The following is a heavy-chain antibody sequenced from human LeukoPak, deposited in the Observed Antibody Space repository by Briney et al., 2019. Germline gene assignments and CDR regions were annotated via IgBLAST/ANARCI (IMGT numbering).Heavy chain of an antibody. CDR3: ARIGIAVAGPYYYYMDV. CDR2: IYTSGST. D-gene: IGHD6-19*01. Sequence: ASETLSLTCTVSGGSISSGSYDWSWIRQPAGKGLEWIGRIYTSGSTNYNPSLKSRVTISVDTSKNQFSLKLSSVTAADTAVYYCARIGIAVAGPYYYYMDVWGKGTTVTVSS. V-gene: IGHV4-61*02. CDR1: GGSISSGSYD. J-gene: IGHJ6*03.